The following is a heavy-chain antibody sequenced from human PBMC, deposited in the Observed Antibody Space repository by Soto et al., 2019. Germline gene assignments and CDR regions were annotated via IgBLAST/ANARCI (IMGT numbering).Heavy chain of an antibody. J-gene: IGHJ6*02. Sequence: LSLTCSVSGASITSYYWSWIRQSAGEGLQWIGRVYARGATNYNPSLKSRVSISGDTSKNQISLKLTSVTAADTAVYYCARSPGDDFFYYGMDVWGHGTTVTVSS. V-gene: IGHV4-59*10. CDR3: ARSPGDDFFYYGMDV. CDR2: VYARGAT. D-gene: IGHD4-17*01. CDR1: GASITSYY.